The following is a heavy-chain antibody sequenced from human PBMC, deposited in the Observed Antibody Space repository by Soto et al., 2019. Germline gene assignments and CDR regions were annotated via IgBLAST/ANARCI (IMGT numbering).Heavy chain of an antibody. CDR1: GFTFSSYS. J-gene: IGHJ6*02. Sequence: EVQLVESGGGLVKPGGALRLSCAASGFTFSSYSMNWVRQAPGKGLEWVSSISSSSTYIYYADSVKGRFTISRDNAKNSLYLQMNSLRAADTAVYYCASHGRVTAIQGDGMVVWGQGTTVTVSS. CDR3: ASHGRVTAIQGDGMVV. V-gene: IGHV3-21*01. CDR2: ISSSSTYI. D-gene: IGHD2-21*02.